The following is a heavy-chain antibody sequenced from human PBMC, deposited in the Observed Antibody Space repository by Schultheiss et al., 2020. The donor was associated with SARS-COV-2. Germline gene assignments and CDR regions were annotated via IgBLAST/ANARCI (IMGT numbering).Heavy chain of an antibody. V-gene: IGHV3-23*01. CDR1: GFTFSYYS. Sequence: GSLRLSCAASGFTFSYYSMNWVRQAPGKGLEWVSLISGSGGSTYYADSVKGRFTISRDNSKNTLYLQMNSLRAEDTAVYYCAKGGGRSYYYYGMDVWGQGTTVTVSS. CDR3: AKGGGRSYYYYGMDV. CDR2: ISGSGGST. J-gene: IGHJ6*02. D-gene: IGHD3-16*01.